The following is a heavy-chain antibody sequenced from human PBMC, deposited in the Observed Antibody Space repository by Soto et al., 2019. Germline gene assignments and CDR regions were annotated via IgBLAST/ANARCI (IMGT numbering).Heavy chain of an antibody. J-gene: IGHJ4*02. CDR1: GGSISGYY. Sequence: SETLSLTCSVSGGSISGYYWSWIRQPPGKTLEWIGYISGTGSTSYSPSLKSRLTISVDTSKNQFSLSLSSVTASDTAVYYCARHDGSGWYVLLHWGQGTLVTVSS. CDR2: ISGTGST. V-gene: IGHV4-59*08. D-gene: IGHD6-19*01. CDR3: ARHDGSGWYVLLH.